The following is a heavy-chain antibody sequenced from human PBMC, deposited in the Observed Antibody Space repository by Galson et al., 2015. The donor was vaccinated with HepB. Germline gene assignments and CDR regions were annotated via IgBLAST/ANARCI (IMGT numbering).Heavy chain of an antibody. V-gene: IGHV4-4*07. CDR3: AREVRGGGSYFVFDY. CDR1: GGSISGYY. CDR2: INTSGST. Sequence: ETLSLTCTVSGGSISGYYWSWIRQPAGKGLEWIGRINTSGSTNYNPSLKSRVTMSVDTSKNQFSLKLSSVTAADTAVYYCAREVRGGGSYFVFDYWGQGTLVTVSS. J-gene: IGHJ4*02. D-gene: IGHD1-26*01.